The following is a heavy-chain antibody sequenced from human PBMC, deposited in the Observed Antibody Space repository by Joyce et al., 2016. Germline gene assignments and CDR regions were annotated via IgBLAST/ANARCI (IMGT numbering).Heavy chain of an antibody. Sequence: EVQLLESGGNLAKRGGLLRLSCASSGFSFNSYGMNWIGQAPGAGLEWVSGISAYGGTSYYVDSVKGRFTISRDNSKNPLYLQMNNLRAEDTALYHCVRRSSFSRTSYDDYWGQGTLVTVSS. CDR1: GFSFNSYG. CDR3: VRRSSFSRTSYDDY. CDR2: ISAYGGTS. V-gene: IGHV3-23*01. J-gene: IGHJ4*02. D-gene: IGHD2-2*01.